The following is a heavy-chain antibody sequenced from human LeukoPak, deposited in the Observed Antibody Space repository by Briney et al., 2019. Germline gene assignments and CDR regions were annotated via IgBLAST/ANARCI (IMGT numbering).Heavy chain of an antibody. D-gene: IGHD6-19*01. CDR1: GYRFTSYS. V-gene: IGHV5-51*01. CDR2: IYTGDSDT. J-gene: IGHJ4*02. Sequence: GEPLQISSKGSGYRFTSYSIGWARQMPGKGLEWMGIIYTGDSDTRYSPSFQGQVTISADKSTSTAYLQWSSLKASDTAMYYCARQRSGWSDYWGQGTLVTVSS. CDR3: ARQRSGWSDY.